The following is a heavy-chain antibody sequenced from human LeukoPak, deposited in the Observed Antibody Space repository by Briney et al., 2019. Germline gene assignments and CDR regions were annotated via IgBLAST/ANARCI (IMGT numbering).Heavy chain of an antibody. CDR3: ARHRHCINGVCYSNYYYRMDV. V-gene: IGHV5-51*01. CDR1: GYSLASSW. J-gene: IGHJ6*04. CDR2: IYPDDSDT. Sequence: GESLKISCKGSGYSLASSWIGWVRQMPGKCLEGMGIIYPDDSDTRYSPSFEGQITISVDKSISTAYLQWSSLKASDTAVYYCARHRHCINGVCYSNYYYRMDVWGKGTTVTVSS. D-gene: IGHD2-8*01.